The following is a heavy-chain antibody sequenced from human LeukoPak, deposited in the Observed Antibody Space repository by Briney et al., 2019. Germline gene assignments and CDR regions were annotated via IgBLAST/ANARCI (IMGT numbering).Heavy chain of an antibody. CDR2: ISGSTGST. CDR3: AKGLDTAMAHDY. Sequence: GGSLRLSCAASGFTFSDYYMSWIRQAPGKGLEWVSGISGSTGSTYYAQFVKGRFTISRDNSKNTLYLQMNSLRAEDTAVYHCAKGLDTAMAHDYWGQGTLVTVSS. V-gene: IGHV3-23*01. J-gene: IGHJ4*02. D-gene: IGHD5-18*01. CDR1: GFTFSDYY.